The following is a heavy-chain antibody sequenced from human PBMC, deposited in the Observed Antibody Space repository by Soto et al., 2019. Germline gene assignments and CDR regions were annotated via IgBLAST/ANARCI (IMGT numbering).Heavy chain of an antibody. CDR2: VDPENGET. CDR3: GPVGRLGSTGASTHDVDV. J-gene: IGHJ6*02. D-gene: IGHD1-26*01. V-gene: IGHV1-69-2*01. Sequence: EVPLVQSGAEVKKPGATVKISCKVSGYTFIDYFVHWVQQAPGKGLEWMGLVDPENGETIYAEKFQGRVTITADTSTDTTYMELSSLRSEDTAVYYCGPVGRLGSTGASTHDVDVWGQGTTVTVSS. CDR1: GYTFIDYF.